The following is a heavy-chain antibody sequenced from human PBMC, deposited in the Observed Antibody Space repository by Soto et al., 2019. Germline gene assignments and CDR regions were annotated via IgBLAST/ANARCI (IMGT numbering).Heavy chain of an antibody. D-gene: IGHD3-10*01. CDR1: GGTFSSYT. CDR2: IIPILGIA. Sequence: QVQLVQSGAEVKKPGSSVKVSCKASGGTFSSYTISWVRQAPGQGLEWMGRIIPILGIANYAQKCQGRVTITAXRSXSXDDMELSSLGSEDTAVYYCARGKNAIYGSGSQELDSWGKGTLVTVSS. J-gene: IGHJ4*02. V-gene: IGHV1-69*02. CDR3: ARGKNAIYGSGSQELDS.